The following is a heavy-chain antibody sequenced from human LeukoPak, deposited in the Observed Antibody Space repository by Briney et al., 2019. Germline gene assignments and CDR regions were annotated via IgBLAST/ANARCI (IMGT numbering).Heavy chain of an antibody. CDR2: ISSSSSYI. CDR1: GFTFSSYW. V-gene: IGHV3-21*01. J-gene: IGHJ4*02. Sequence: PGGSLRLSCAASGFTFSSYWMSWVRQAPGKGLEWVSSISSSSSYIYYADSVKGRFTISRDNAKNSLYLQMNSLRAEDTAVYYCARGRRSVETEFDYWGQGTLVTVSS. CDR3: ARGRRSVETEFDY. D-gene: IGHD1-1*01.